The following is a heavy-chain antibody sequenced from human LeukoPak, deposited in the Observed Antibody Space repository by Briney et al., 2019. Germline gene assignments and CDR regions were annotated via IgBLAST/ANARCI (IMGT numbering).Heavy chain of an antibody. Sequence: SETLSLTCTVSGGSISSYYWSWIRQPPGKGLEWIGYIYYSGSTNYNPSLKSRVTISVDTSKNQLSLKLSSVTAADTAVYYCARGCSGGSCYSRYNWFDPWGQGTLVTVSS. V-gene: IGHV4-59*01. CDR3: ARGCSGGSCYSRYNWFDP. J-gene: IGHJ5*02. D-gene: IGHD2-15*01. CDR1: GGSISSYY. CDR2: IYYSGST.